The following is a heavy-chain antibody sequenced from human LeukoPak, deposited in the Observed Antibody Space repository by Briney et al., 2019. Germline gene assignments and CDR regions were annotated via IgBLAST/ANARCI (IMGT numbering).Heavy chain of an antibody. Sequence: GGSLRLSCAASGFIFSSYDMHWVRQATGKGLESVSAIGTAGDTYYPGSVKGRFTISGENAKNSLYLQMNSLRDGDTAVYYCARGRGAGLAGFDAFDIWGQGTMVTVSS. CDR3: ARGRGAGLAGFDAFDI. V-gene: IGHV3-13*01. J-gene: IGHJ3*02. CDR1: GFIFSSYD. CDR2: IGTAGDT. D-gene: IGHD1-26*01.